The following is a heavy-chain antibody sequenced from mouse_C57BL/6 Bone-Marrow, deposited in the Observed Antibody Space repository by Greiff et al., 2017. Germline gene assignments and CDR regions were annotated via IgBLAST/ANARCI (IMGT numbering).Heavy chain of an antibody. CDR3: ARELRPHYFDY. CDR2: IDPSDSYT. Sequence: QVQLQQPGAELVMPGASVKLSCKASGYTFTSYWMHWVKQRPGQGLEWIGEIDPSDSYTNYNQKFKGKSTLTVDKSSSTAYMPLSSLTSDDSAVYYCARELRPHYFDYWGQGTTLTVSS. V-gene: IGHV1-69*01. D-gene: IGHD3-2*02. CDR1: GYTFTSYW. J-gene: IGHJ2*01.